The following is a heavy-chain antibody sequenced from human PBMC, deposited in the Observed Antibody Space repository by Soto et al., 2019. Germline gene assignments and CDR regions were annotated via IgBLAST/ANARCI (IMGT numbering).Heavy chain of an antibody. J-gene: IGHJ6*02. CDR3: ARDLRAAAGRRHYYYYYGMDV. Sequence: EVQLVESGGGLVQPGGSLRLSCAASGFTFSSYSMNWVRQAPGKGLEWVSYISSSSSTIYYADSVKGRFTISRDNAKNSLYLQMNGLRDEDTAVYYCARDLRAAAGRRHYYYYYGMDVWGQGTTVTVSS. CDR1: GFTFSSYS. CDR2: ISSSSSTI. D-gene: IGHD6-13*01. V-gene: IGHV3-48*02.